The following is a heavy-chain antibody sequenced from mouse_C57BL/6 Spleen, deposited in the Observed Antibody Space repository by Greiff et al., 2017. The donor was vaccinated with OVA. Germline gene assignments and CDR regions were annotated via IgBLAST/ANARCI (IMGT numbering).Heavy chain of an antibody. CDR1: GYTFTSYW. D-gene: IGHD1-1*01. CDR2: INPSSGYT. CDR3: ARGGSSSPLYARDE. Sequence: VQLQQSGAELAKPGASVKLSCKASGYTFTSYWMHWVKQRPGQGLEWIGYINPSSGYTKYNQKFKDKATLTADKSSSTAYMRQSSQKYEYSAVYYCARGGSSSPLYARDEWGQGTSVTVSS. V-gene: IGHV1-7*01. J-gene: IGHJ4*01.